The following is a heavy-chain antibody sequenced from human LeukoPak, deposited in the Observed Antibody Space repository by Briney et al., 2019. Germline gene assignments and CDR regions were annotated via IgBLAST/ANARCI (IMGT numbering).Heavy chain of an antibody. CDR3: AKGSSSGCYTLLDF. CDR1: GFTFSSYG. J-gene: IGHJ4*02. CDR2: IPYDGSNK. V-gene: IGHV3-30*18. Sequence: GGSLRLSCAASGFTFSSYGIHWVRQAPGKGLEWVAVIPYDGSNKFYVDSLKGRFTISRDNAKNTLYLQMNSLRVEDTAVYYCAKGSSSGCYTLLDFWGQGTLVTVSA. D-gene: IGHD6-19*01.